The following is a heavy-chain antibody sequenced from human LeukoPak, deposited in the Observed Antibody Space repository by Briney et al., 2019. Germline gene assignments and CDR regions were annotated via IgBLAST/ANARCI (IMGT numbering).Heavy chain of an antibody. J-gene: IGHJ5*02. D-gene: IGHD4-17*01. V-gene: IGHV3-48*03. CDR1: GFTFSSYE. Sequence: GGSLRLSCAASGFTFSSYEMNWVRQAPGKGLEWVSYISSSGSTIYYADSVKGRFTISRDSAKNSLYLQMNSLRAEDTAVYYCARPLVPDDYVGNWFDPWGQGTLVTVS. CDR2: ISSSGSTI. CDR3: ARPLVPDDYVGNWFDP.